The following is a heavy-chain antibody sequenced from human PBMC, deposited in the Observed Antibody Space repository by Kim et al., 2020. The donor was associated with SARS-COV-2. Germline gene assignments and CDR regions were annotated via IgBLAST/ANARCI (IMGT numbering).Heavy chain of an antibody. V-gene: IGHV4-59*13. CDR2: IYYSGST. J-gene: IGHJ4*02. Sequence: SETLSLTCTVSGGSISSYYWSWIRQPPGKGLEWIGYIYYSGSTNYNPSLKSRVTISVDTSKNQFSLKLSSVTAADTAVYYCARERARLWFGESLYFDYWGQGTLVTVSS. CDR1: GGSISSYY. D-gene: IGHD3-10*01. CDR3: ARERARLWFGESLYFDY.